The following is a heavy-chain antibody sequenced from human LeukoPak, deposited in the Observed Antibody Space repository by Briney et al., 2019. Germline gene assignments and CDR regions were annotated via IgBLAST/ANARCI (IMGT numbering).Heavy chain of an antibody. J-gene: IGHJ4*02. D-gene: IGHD3-10*01. CDR2: IYYSGST. Sequence: SETLSLTCTVSGGSISSYYWSWIRQPPGKGLEWIGYIYYSGSTNYNPSLKSRVTISVDTSKNQFSLKLSSVTAADTAVYYCASLSYGSGSHEPGYWGQGTLVTVSS. V-gene: IGHV4-59*01. CDR3: ASLSYGSGSHEPGY. CDR1: GGSISSYY.